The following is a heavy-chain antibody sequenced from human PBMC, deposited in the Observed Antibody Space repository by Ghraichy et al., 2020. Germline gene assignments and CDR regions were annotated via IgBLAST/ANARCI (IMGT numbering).Heavy chain of an antibody. J-gene: IGHJ4*02. Sequence: LRLSCTVSGGSISRYYWSWIRQPPGKGLEWIGYMFYSGTTNYNPSLKSRVTISIDASKNQLSLKMTSVTAADTAVYYCARASDYDVWSGYYMGGGWYFDFWGQGTLVTVSS. CDR2: MFYSGTT. V-gene: IGHV4-59*01. CDR3: ARASDYDVWSGYYMGGGWYFDF. CDR1: GGSISRYY. D-gene: IGHD3-3*01.